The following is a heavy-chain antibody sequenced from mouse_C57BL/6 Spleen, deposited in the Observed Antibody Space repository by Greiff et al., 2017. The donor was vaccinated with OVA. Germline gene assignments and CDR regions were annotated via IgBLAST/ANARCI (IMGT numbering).Heavy chain of an antibody. V-gene: IGHV5-16*01. CDR3: ARGDSSPWYFEG. J-gene: IGHJ1*03. CDR1: GFTFSDYY. CDR2: IIYDGSST. D-gene: IGHD1-1*01. Sequence: EVQLVESEGGLVQPGSSMKLSCTASGFTFSDYYMAWVRQVPEKGLEWVANIIYDGSSTYYLDSLKGRFTISRDNAQNILYLQMSSRKTEDTATDYCARGDSSPWYFEGWGTGTTVTV.